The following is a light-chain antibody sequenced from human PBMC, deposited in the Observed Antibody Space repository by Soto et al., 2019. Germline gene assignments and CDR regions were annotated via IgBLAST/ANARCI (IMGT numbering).Light chain of an antibody. Sequence: QSVLTQPPSVSAAPGQKVTISCSGSSSDMGNYAVFWYQQFPGTAPKLMIYEVSNRPSGVSNRFSGSKSGNTASLTISGLQAEDEADYYCSSYTSSSTPYVFGTGTQLTVL. CDR1: SSDMGNYA. CDR3: SSYTSSSTPYV. CDR2: EVS. V-gene: IGLV2-14*01. J-gene: IGLJ1*01.